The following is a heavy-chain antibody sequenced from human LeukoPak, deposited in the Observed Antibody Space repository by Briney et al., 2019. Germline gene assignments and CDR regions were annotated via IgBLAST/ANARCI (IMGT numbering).Heavy chain of an antibody. CDR2: ISDYRGNK. D-gene: IGHD3-10*01. Sequence: PAESLRLSCAASGFTFRSYGMHWVRQAPGKGLEWVAGISDYRGNKYYADCVKGRFTISRDNSKNTLYLQMNSLRAEDTAVYSCARDPGITMVRGVLPHYYMDVWDQGTPVTVSS. CDR1: GFTFRSYG. J-gene: IGHJ6*03. V-gene: IGHV3-30*03. CDR3: ARDPGITMVRGVLPHYYMDV.